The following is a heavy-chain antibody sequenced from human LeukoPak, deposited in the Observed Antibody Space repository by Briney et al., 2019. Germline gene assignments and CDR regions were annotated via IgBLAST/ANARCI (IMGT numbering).Heavy chain of an antibody. D-gene: IGHD3-10*01. CDR3: LRQGTGSSPR. CDR1: GFSVIGYD. V-gene: IGHV3-53*05. J-gene: IGHJ4*02. Sequence: GGSLRLSCAASGFSVIGYDMSWVRQAPGKGLEWVSLIYAGASASAYYADSVKGRFTGSRDDSKNTLDLQMNTLKPDDTAVYYCLRQGTGSSPRWGQGTLVTVSS. CDR2: IYAGASASA.